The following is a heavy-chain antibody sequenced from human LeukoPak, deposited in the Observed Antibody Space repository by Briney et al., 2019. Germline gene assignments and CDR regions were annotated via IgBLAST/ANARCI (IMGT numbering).Heavy chain of an antibody. CDR2: ISGSGGST. Sequence: PGRSLRLSCAASGFTFSSYGMHWVRQAPGKGLEWVSAISGSGGSTYYADSVKGRFTISRDNSKNTLYLQMNSLRAEDTAVYYYAKTPGRRNMGETNWGQGTLVTVSS. J-gene: IGHJ4*02. V-gene: IGHV3-23*01. CDR1: GFTFSSYG. CDR3: AKTPGRRNMGETN. D-gene: IGHD3-16*01.